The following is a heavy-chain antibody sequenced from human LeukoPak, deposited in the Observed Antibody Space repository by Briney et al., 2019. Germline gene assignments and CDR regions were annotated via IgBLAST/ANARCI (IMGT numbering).Heavy chain of an antibody. CDR1: GGSISSYY. Sequence: PSETLSLTCTVSGGSISSYYWSWIRQPAGKGLEWIGRIYSSGSTNYNPSLKSRVTMSVDTSKNQFSLKVSSVTAPDTAVYYCARYSSSWTDAFDIWGQGTMVTVSS. CDR2: IYSSGST. V-gene: IGHV4-4*07. D-gene: IGHD6-13*01. CDR3: ARYSSSWTDAFDI. J-gene: IGHJ3*02.